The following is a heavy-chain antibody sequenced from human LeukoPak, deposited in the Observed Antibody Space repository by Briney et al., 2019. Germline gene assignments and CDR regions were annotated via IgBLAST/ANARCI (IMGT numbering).Heavy chain of an antibody. CDR3: ATLGGTVVTRSGMDV. J-gene: IGHJ6*02. Sequence: GGSLRLSCAASGFTFNTYAMTWVRQAPGKGLEWVSSISGSGANTYYADSVKGRFTISRDNSKNTLYLQMNSLRAEDTAVYYCATLGGTVVTRSGMDVWGQGTTVTVSS. CDR2: ISGSGANT. V-gene: IGHV3-23*01. CDR1: GFTFNTYA. D-gene: IGHD4-23*01.